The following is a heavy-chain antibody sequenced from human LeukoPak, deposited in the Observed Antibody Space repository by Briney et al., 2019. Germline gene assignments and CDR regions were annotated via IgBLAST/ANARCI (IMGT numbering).Heavy chain of an antibody. CDR2: INPSGGST. V-gene: IGHV1-46*01. CDR1: GYTFTSYY. J-gene: IGHJ5*02. CDR3: AREIPGVSGTLGVVVPAAIPRWFDP. Sequence: ASVKVSCKASGYTFTSYYMHWVRQAPGQGLEWMGIINPSGGSTSYAQKFQGRVTMTRDMSTSTVYMELSSLRSEDTAVYYCAREIPGVSGTLGVVVPAAIPRWFDPWGQGTLVTVSS. D-gene: IGHD2-2*02.